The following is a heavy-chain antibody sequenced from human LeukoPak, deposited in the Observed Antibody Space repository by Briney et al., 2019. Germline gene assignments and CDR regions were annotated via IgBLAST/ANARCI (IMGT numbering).Heavy chain of an antibody. V-gene: IGHV3-7*03. J-gene: IGHJ4*02. CDR3: ARAGGPGTVDY. D-gene: IGHD1-26*01. Sequence: GGSLSLSCEASGFTFSDYWMSWVRQAPGKGLEWVANINHDGRETYYVDSVEGRFTISRDNAKNSLFLQMNSLRVEDTAVYYCARAGGPGTVDYWGQGTLLTVSS. CDR2: INHDGRET. CDR1: GFTFSDYW.